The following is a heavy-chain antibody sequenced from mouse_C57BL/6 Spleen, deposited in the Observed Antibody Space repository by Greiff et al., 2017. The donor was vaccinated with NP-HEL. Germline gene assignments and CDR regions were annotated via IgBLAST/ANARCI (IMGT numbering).Heavy chain of an antibody. V-gene: IGHV1-82*01. CDR2: IYPGDGDT. CDR1: GYAFSSSW. J-gene: IGHJ2*01. CDR3: ARGLYFGY. D-gene: IGHD1-1*01. Sequence: VQLQQSGPELVKPGASVKISCKASGYAFSSSWMNWVKQRPGKGLEWIGRIYPGDGDTNYNGKFKGKATLTADKSSSTAYMQLSSLTSEDSAVYFCARGLYFGYWGQGTTLTVSS.